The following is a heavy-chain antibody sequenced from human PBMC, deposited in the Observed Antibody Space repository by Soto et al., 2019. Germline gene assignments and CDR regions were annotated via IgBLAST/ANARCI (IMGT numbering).Heavy chain of an antibody. CDR3: VKPPPRYSNYYYGMDV. CDR2: ISGSGGST. CDR1: GFTFSSYA. Sequence: EVQLLESGGGLVQPGGSLRLSCAASGFTFSSYAMRWVRQAPGKGLEWVSAISGSGGSTYYADSVKGRFTISRDNSKNTLYLQMNSLRADDTAVYYCVKPPPRYSNYYYGMDVWGQGTTVNVSS. V-gene: IGHV3-23*01. J-gene: IGHJ6*02. D-gene: IGHD4-4*01.